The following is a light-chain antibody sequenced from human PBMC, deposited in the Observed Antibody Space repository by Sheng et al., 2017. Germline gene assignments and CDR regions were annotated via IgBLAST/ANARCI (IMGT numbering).Light chain of an antibody. CDR2: GAS. V-gene: IGKV3-20*01. J-gene: IGKJ3*01. Sequence: EIVLRQTPGTLSLSPGQRATLSCRASQSVTANYVAWYQQKPGQAPRLLIYGASTRATGIPDRFTGSGSGTDFTLTITRLEPEDFAVYFCQQYGSSVFSFGPGTKVDIK. CDR1: QSVTANY. CDR3: QQYGSSVFS.